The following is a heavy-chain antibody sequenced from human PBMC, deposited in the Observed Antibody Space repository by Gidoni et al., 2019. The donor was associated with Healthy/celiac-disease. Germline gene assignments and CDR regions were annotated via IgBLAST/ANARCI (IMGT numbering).Heavy chain of an antibody. D-gene: IGHD3-10*01. CDR3: AGAPAAMYFSMVAGVILYSCCMDA. CDR1: GSACSSAS. CDR2: TPSRRSAL. V-gene: IGHV3-48*01. Sequence: EVQRGECGGALLQRGGSLAVASAASGSACSSASVHWGREAPGKWLEWVPYTPSRRSALFDANSVSGRSNISRDNAKNSLYLQMNSLRAYATAVCYCAGAPAAMYFSMVAGVILYSCCMDAWGQGTLVTVSS. J-gene: IGHJ5*01.